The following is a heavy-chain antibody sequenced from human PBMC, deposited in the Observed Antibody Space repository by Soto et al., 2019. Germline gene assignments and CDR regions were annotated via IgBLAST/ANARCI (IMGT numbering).Heavy chain of an antibody. J-gene: IGHJ3*02. CDR2: ISAYNGNT. CDR3: ARDRLGQWLVNDAFDI. D-gene: IGHD6-19*01. Sequence: ASVKVSCKASGYTFTSYGISWVRQAPGQGLEWMGWISAYNGNTNYAQKLQGRVTMTTDTSTSTAYMELRSLRSDDTAVYYCARDRLGQWLVNDAFDIWGQGTMVTVSS. V-gene: IGHV1-18*04. CDR1: GYTFTSYG.